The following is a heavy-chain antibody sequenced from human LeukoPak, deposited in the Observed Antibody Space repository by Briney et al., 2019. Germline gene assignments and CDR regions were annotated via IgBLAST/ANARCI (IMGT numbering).Heavy chain of an antibody. Sequence: GGSLRLSCAASGFTFSSYAISWVRQAPGQGLEWMGGIIPIFGTANYAQKFQGRVTITTDESTSTAYMELSSLRSEDTAVYYCARDSGVVVPAAMPYYYYYYYMDVWGKGTTVTVSS. V-gene: IGHV1-69*05. CDR1: GFTFSSYA. D-gene: IGHD2-2*01. CDR2: IIPIFGTA. CDR3: ARDSGVVVPAAMPYYYYYYYMDV. J-gene: IGHJ6*03.